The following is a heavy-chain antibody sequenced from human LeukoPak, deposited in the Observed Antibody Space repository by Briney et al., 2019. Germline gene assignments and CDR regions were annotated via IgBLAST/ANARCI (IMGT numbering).Heavy chain of an antibody. D-gene: IGHD3-10*01. CDR2: ISWNSGSI. CDR1: GFTFDDYA. V-gene: IGHV3-9*01. J-gene: IGHJ3*02. Sequence: PGRSLRLSCAASGFTFDDYAMHWVRQAPGKGLEWVSGISWNSGSIGYADSVKGRFTISRDNAKNSLYLQMNSLRAEDTALYYCATPLWFGKLGSGAFDIWGQGTMVTVSS. CDR3: ATPLWFGKLGSGAFDI.